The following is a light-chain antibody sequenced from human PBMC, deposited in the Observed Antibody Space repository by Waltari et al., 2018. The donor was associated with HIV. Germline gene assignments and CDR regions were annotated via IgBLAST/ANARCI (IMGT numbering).Light chain of an antibody. Sequence: DIVMTQSPNSLAVSLGERATINCRSSRTILYSSENRDCLAWYPQKPGQSPKVLMYWASTRASGVPDRFSGSGSGTNFSLTISALQSDDVALYYCQQYYTPGPTFGGGTKVEIK. CDR1: RTILYSSENRDC. V-gene: IGKV4-1*01. CDR3: QQYYTPGPT. J-gene: IGKJ4*01. CDR2: WAS.